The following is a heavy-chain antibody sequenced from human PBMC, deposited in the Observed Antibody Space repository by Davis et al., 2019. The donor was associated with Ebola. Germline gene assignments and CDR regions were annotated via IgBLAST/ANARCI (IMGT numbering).Heavy chain of an antibody. V-gene: IGHV3-11*04. CDR3: ARGRGDPDPPFHH. D-gene: IGHD3-16*01. J-gene: IGHJ4*02. CDR2: ISRSGRAI. Sequence: PAASLRLSCAASGFTFSDFYMSWIRQAPGKGLEWISFISRSGRAIYYADSVKGRFTISRDNAEPSVYLQMNSLRVEDTGVYYCARGRGDPDPPFHHWGQGTQVTVSS. CDR1: GFTFSDFY.